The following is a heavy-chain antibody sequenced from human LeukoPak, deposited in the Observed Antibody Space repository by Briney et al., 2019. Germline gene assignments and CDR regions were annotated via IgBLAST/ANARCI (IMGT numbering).Heavy chain of an antibody. J-gene: IGHJ5*02. CDR1: GGSISSYY. CDR3: ARALSETYYDILTGYYIPRVNWFDP. Sequence: SETLSLTCTVSGGSISSYYWSWIRQPPGKGLEWIGYIYYSGSTNYNPSLKCRVTISVDTSKNQFSLKLSSVTAADTAVYYCARALSETYYDILTGYYIPRVNWFDPWGQGTLVTVSS. D-gene: IGHD3-9*01. CDR2: IYYSGST. V-gene: IGHV4-59*01.